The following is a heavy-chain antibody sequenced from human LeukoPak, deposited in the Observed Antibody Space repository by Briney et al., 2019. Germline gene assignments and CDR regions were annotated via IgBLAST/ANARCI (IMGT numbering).Heavy chain of an antibody. J-gene: IGHJ4*02. Sequence: GGSLRLSCAASGFTFRSYGMHWVRQAPGQGLESVSGISTDGGSTYYANSVKGRFTISRDNSKNTLYLQMGSLRAEDMAVYYCAKARDSSGLAYWGQGTLVTVSS. V-gene: IGHV3-64*01. CDR3: AKARDSSGLAY. CDR2: ISTDGGST. CDR1: GFTFRSYG. D-gene: IGHD3-22*01.